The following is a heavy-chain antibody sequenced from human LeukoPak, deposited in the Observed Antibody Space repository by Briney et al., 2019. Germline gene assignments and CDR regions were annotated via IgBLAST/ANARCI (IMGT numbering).Heavy chain of an antibody. CDR1: GGSIRSYY. J-gene: IGHJ5*02. CDR2: IFYSGGA. CDR3: ARQSAYCGGDCYPIWFDP. D-gene: IGHD2-21*02. Sequence: SETLSLTCTVSGGSIRSYYWSWIRQPPGKGLEWIGYIFYSGGANYNPSLKSRVTISVDTSKNQFSLKLSSVTAADTAVYYCARQSAYCGGDCYPIWFDPWGQGTLVTVSS. V-gene: IGHV4-59*08.